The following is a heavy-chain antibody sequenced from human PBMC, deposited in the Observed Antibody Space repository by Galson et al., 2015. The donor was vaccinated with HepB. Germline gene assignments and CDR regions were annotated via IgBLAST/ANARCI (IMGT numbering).Heavy chain of an antibody. D-gene: IGHD3-10*01. Sequence: SLRLSCAASGITFKDYYMSWIRQAPGKGLEWVSYISSSSSYTNYADSVKGRLTISRDNAKNSLYLQMNSLRAEDTAVYYCASNLGDYGSGSYYNNYYYYGMDVWGQGTTVTVSS. V-gene: IGHV3-11*06. J-gene: IGHJ6*02. CDR3: ASNLGDYGSGSYYNNYYYYGMDV. CDR2: ISSSSSYT. CDR1: GITFKDYY.